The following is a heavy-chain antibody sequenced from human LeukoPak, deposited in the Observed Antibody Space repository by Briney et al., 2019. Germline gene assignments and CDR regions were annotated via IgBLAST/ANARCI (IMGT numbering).Heavy chain of an antibody. V-gene: IGHV3-21*01. CDR3: VREGYSSGWLNFDY. CDR1: GFTFSSYT. J-gene: IGHJ4*02. Sequence: GGSLRLSCAASGFTFSSYTMNWVRQAPRKGLEWVSSISSSSSYIYYADSVKGRFTISRDNAKNSLYLQMNSLGAEDTAVYYCVREGYSSGWLNFDYWGQGTLVTVSS. CDR2: ISSSSSYI. D-gene: IGHD6-19*01.